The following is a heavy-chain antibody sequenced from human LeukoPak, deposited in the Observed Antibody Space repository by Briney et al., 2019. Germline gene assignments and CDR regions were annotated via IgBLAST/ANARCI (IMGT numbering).Heavy chain of an antibody. J-gene: IGHJ6*02. CDR3: ARDNLRAGIQLWPHYYGMDV. CDR1: GFTFSSYW. Sequence: PGGSLRLSCAASGFTFSSYWMSWVRQAPGKGLEWVANIKQDGSEKYYVDSVKGRFTISRDNAKNSLYLQMNSLRAEDTAVYYCARDNLRAGIQLWPHYYGMDVWGQGTTVTVSS. V-gene: IGHV3-7*01. D-gene: IGHD5-18*01. CDR2: IKQDGSEK.